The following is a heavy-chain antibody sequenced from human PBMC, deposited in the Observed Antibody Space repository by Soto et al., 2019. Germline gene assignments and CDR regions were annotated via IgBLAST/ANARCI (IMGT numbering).Heavy chain of an antibody. D-gene: IGHD6-25*01. J-gene: IGHJ4*02. CDR3: TTDTKRRLQSFALPYFDY. Sequence: EVQLVESGGGLVKPGGSLRLSCAASGFTFSNAWMSWVRQAPGKGLEWVGRIKSKTDGGTTDYAAPVKGRFTISRDESKNTLYLQMNSLKTEDTAVYYCTTDTKRRLQSFALPYFDYWGQGTLVTVSS. V-gene: IGHV3-15*01. CDR1: GFTFSNAW. CDR2: IKSKTDGGTT.